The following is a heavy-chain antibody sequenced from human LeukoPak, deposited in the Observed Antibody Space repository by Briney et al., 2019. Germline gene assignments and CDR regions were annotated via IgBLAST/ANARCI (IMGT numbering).Heavy chain of an antibody. V-gene: IGHV3-7*03. Sequence: PRGSLRLSCAASGFTFSSYWMSWVRQAPGKGLEWVANIKQDGSEKYYVDSVKGRFSISRDNAKNSLYLQMNSLRAEDTAVYYCARGIGSGWYGSFDYWGQGTLVTVSS. CDR3: ARGIGSGWYGSFDY. D-gene: IGHD6-19*01. J-gene: IGHJ4*02. CDR1: GFTFSSYW. CDR2: IKQDGSEK.